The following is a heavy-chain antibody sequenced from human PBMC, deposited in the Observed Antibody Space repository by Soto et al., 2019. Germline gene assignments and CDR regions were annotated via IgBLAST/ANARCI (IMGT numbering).Heavy chain of an antibody. CDR2: VNMDGSTT. Sequence: EVQLVESGGGLVQPGGSLRLSCEASGFTFNTYWLHWVRQAPGKGLVWVSRVNMDGSTTTYADSVKGRFTISRDNAKDAVYLQMDSLRDEDTAVYYCARGAKGQWLVDYWGQGTLVTVSS. J-gene: IGHJ4*02. CDR1: GFTFNTYW. V-gene: IGHV3-74*01. CDR3: ARGAKGQWLVDY. D-gene: IGHD6-19*01.